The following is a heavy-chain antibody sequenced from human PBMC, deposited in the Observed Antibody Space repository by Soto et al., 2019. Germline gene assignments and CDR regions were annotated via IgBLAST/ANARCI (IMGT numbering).Heavy chain of an antibody. D-gene: IGHD6-13*01. J-gene: IGHJ5*02. CDR3: ARDKGGERGSSWSNWFDP. Sequence: ASGKVSCKASGYTFTSYYMHWVRQAPGQGLEWMGIINPSGGSTSYAQKFQGRVTMTRDTSTSTVYMELSSLRSEDTAVYYCARDKGGERGSSWSNWFDPWGQGTLVTVSS. CDR2: INPSGGST. V-gene: IGHV1-46*01. CDR1: GYTFTSYY.